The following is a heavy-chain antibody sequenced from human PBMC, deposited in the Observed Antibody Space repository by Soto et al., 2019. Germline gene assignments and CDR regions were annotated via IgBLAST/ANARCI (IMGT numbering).Heavy chain of an antibody. CDR1: GFTFSNAW. CDR3: TTGPHCSSTSCYHYY. J-gene: IGHJ4*02. D-gene: IGHD2-2*01. Sequence: EVQLVESGGGLVKPGGSLRLSCAASGFTFSNAWMSWVRQAPGKGLEWVGRIKSKTDGGTTDHAAPVKGRFTISRDDSKNTLYLQMNSLKTEDTAVYYCTTGPHCSSTSCYHYYWGQGTLVTVSS. CDR2: IKSKTDGGTT. V-gene: IGHV3-15*01.